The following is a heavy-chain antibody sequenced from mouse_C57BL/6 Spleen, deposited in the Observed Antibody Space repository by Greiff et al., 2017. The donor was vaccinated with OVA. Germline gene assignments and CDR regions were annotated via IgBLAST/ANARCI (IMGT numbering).Heavy chain of an antibody. CDR3: ARDFDYGGLFAS. D-gene: IGHD2-4*01. CDR1: GYTFTSYW. Sequence: QVQLQQPGAELVMPGASVKLSCKASGYTFTSYWMHWVKQRPGQGLEWIGEIDPSDSYTNYNQKFKGKSTLTVDKSSSTAYMQLSSLTSEDSAVYYCARDFDYGGLFASGAKGLWSLSLQ. V-gene: IGHV1-69*01. J-gene: IGHJ3*01. CDR2: IDPSDSYT.